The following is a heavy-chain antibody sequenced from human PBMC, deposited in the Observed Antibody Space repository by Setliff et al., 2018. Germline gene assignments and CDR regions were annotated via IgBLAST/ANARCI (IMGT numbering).Heavy chain of an antibody. Sequence: VASVKVSCKASGYTFTNYAIHWVRQAPGQRLEWRGWINAGNGDTKYSQDFQGRVTITRDTSASTAYMDLSSLRSDDMAVYYCARGRPTANPYYYYYMDVWGKGTTVTVSS. CDR1: GYTFTNYA. CDR3: ARGRPTANPYYYYYMDV. V-gene: IGHV1-3*03. D-gene: IGHD4-4*01. J-gene: IGHJ6*03. CDR2: INAGNGDT.